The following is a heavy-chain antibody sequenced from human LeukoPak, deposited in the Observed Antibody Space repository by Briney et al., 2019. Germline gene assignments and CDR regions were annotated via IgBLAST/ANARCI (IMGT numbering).Heavy chain of an antibody. CDR3: ARVVLRGAYYYDSSGYYSGGNFDY. V-gene: IGHV4-4*02. D-gene: IGHD3-22*01. Sequence: KPSGTLSLTCAVSGGSISSNNWWSWVRQPPGKGLEWIGEIYHSGSTNYNPSLKSRVTISVDKSKNQFSLKLSSVTAADTAVYYCARVVLRGAYYYDSSGYYSGGNFDYWGQGTLVTVSS. J-gene: IGHJ4*02. CDR2: IYHSGST. CDR1: GGSISSNNW.